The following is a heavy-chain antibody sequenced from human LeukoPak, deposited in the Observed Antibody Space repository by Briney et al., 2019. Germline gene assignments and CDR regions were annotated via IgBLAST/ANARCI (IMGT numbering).Heavy chain of an antibody. CDR1: GYTFNAYR. Sequence: ASVTVSCKASGYTFNAYRMHWVRQAPGQGLEWMGYINPNNGDTNYAQKFQGRVTMTRDTSISTAYMELSRLRSDDTAVYYCTRMYDYGDLIPFDYWGQGTLVTVSS. J-gene: IGHJ4*02. D-gene: IGHD4-17*01. CDR3: TRMYDYGDLIPFDY. V-gene: IGHV1-2*02. CDR2: INPNNGDT.